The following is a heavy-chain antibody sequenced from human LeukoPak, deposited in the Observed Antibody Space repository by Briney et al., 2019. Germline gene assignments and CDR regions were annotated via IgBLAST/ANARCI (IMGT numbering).Heavy chain of an antibody. J-gene: IGHJ4*02. CDR2: IISKTDGGTA. Sequence: TGGSLRLSYAASGFSLNNAWMNWVRQAPGKGLEWVGRIISKTDGGTADYAAPVKGRFTISGDDSKNLLYLEMNSLKTEDTAVYYCTTVKRWEVPPSDYWGQGTLVTVSS. CDR1: GFSLNNAW. CDR3: TTVKRWEVPPSDY. D-gene: IGHD1-26*01. V-gene: IGHV3-15*01.